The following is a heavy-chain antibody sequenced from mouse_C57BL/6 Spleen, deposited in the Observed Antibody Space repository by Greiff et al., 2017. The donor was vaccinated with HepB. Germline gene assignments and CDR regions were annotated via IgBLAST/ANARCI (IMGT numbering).Heavy chain of an antibody. D-gene: IGHD1-1*01. CDR3: ARGGDYVGDYYAMDY. J-gene: IGHJ4*01. CDR1: GYSFTSYY. Sequence: QVQLQQSGPELVKPGASVKISCKASGYSFTSYYIHWVKQRPGQGLEWIGWIYPGSGNTKYNEKFKGKATLTADTSSSTAYMQLSSLTSEDSAVYYCARGGDYVGDYYAMDYWGQGTSVTVSS. V-gene: IGHV1-66*01. CDR2: IYPGSGNT.